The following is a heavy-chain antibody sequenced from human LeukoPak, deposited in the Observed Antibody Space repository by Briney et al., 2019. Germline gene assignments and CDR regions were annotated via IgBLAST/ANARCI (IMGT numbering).Heavy chain of an antibody. CDR1: GYTFTGYY. CDR3: ARSITIFGVVITGPFDY. Sequence: AAVTVPCKASGYTFTGYYMHWVRQPPGQGREWMGWINPNSGGTNYAQKFKGCVTITRDTSIITAYMELSKLRSDDTAVYYCARSITIFGVVITGPFDYWGQGTLVTVSS. V-gene: IGHV1-2*04. CDR2: INPNSGGT. D-gene: IGHD3-3*01. J-gene: IGHJ4*02.